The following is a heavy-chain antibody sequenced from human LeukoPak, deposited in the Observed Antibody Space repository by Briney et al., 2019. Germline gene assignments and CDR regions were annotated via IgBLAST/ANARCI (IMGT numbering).Heavy chain of an antibody. V-gene: IGHV4-59*01. Sequence: SETLSLTCTVSGGSISSYYWSWIRQPAGKGLEWIGYIYYSGSTNYNPSLKSRVTISVDASKNQFSLKLSSVTAADTAVYYCAREDYCSGGSCYVDGTGGAFDIWGQGTMVTVSS. CDR3: AREDYCSGGSCYVDGTGGAFDI. CDR2: IYYSGST. J-gene: IGHJ3*02. D-gene: IGHD2-15*01. CDR1: GGSISSYY.